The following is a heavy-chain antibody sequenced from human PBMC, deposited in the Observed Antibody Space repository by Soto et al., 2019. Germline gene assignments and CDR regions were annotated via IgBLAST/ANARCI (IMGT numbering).Heavy chain of an antibody. CDR1: GFTFSSYA. CDR3: AKWGFKKPELYYYYGMDV. Sequence: GGSLRLSCAASGFTFSSYAMSWVRQAPGKGLEWVSAISGSGGSTYYADSVKGRFTISRDNSKNTLYLQMNSLRAEDTAVYYCAKWGFKKPELYYYYGMDVWGQGTTVTVSS. V-gene: IGHV3-23*01. D-gene: IGHD1-7*01. CDR2: ISGSGGST. J-gene: IGHJ6*02.